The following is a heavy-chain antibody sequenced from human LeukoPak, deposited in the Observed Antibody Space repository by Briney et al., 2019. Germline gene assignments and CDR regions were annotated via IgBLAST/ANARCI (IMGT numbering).Heavy chain of an antibody. CDR1: GFTFDDFT. CDR2: INWDGTAT. J-gene: IGHJ4*02. V-gene: IGHV3-43*01. D-gene: IGHD6-19*01. CDR3: VKDQRAVSGTLVFDS. Sequence: PGGSLRLSCAASGFTFDDFTVHWVRQLPGKGLEWVSPINWDGTATSYADSVKGRFNISRDNRQNSLSLEMNSLRNEDTALYYCVKDQRAVSGTLVFDSWGQGTLVTVSS.